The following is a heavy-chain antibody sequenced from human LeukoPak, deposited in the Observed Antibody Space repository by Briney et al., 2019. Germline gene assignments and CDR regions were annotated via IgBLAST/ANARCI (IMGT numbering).Heavy chain of an antibody. J-gene: IGHJ4*02. D-gene: IGHD3-22*01. V-gene: IGHV2-5*02. Sequence: SGPTLVNPTQTLTLTCTFSGFSLNTRGVGVGWIRQPPGRALEWLALIYWDDDRRYSPSLKSRLTITKDTSKNQVVLTMTNMDHVETATYFCAHRKNYYDSSVFDNWGQGTLVTVSS. CDR1: GFSLNTRGVG. CDR2: IYWDDDR. CDR3: AHRKNYYDSSVFDN.